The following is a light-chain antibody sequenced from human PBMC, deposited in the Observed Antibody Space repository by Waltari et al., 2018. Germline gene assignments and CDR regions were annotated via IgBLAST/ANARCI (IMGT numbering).Light chain of an antibody. CDR3: SSYAGSNNSQV. J-gene: IGLJ3*02. V-gene: IGLV2-8*01. CDR2: EVS. Sequence: QSALTQPPSASGSPGPSVTIPCTGTSSDVGGYNYVSWYQQHPGKAPKLMIYEVSKRPSGVPDRFSGSKSGNTASLTVSGLQAEDEADYYCSSYAGSNNSQVFGGGTKLTVL. CDR1: SSDVGGYNY.